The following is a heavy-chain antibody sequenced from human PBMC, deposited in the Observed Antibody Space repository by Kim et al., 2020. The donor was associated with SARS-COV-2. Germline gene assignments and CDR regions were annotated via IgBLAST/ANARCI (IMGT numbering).Heavy chain of an antibody. V-gene: IGHV4-31*03. J-gene: IGHJ4*02. CDR2: IYNTVST. CDR1: GDSVRSDVYY. Sequence: SETLSLTCTVSGDSVRSDVYYWSWIRQLPGKGLEWIGYIYNTVSTHYNPSLQSRVAISVGTSKNQFSLRLSSVTAADTGVYFCAREYYGSGRMFDYWGQG. CDR3: AREYYGSGRMFDY. D-gene: IGHD3-10*01.